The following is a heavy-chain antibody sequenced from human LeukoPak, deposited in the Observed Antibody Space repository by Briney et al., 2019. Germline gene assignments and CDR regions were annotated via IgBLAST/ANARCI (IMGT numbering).Heavy chain of an antibody. CDR3: ATGVEVAPGTFDY. J-gene: IGHJ4*02. Sequence: SGESLKISCKASGYSFTTYWIAWVRQMPGKGLEWMGLIYSRDSDTRYSRSFQGHVTISADKSISTAYLQWSSLKASDSAMYYCATGVEVAPGTFDYWGQGTLVTVSS. D-gene: IGHD6-13*01. CDR1: GYSFTTYW. CDR2: IYSRDSDT. V-gene: IGHV5-51*01.